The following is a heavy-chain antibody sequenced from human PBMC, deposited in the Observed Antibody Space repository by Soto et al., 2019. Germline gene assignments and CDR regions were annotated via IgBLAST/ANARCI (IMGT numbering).Heavy chain of an antibody. J-gene: IGHJ6*03. CDR2: AYYRSQWYY. V-gene: IGHV6-1*01. D-gene: IGHD3-9*01. CDR1: GDSVSSNSAA. Sequence: SQTLSLTCAISGDSVSSNSAAWNWIRQSPSRGLEWLGRAYYRSQWYYDSAVSVRSRITVIPDTSKNQFSLQLNSVTPEDTAVYYCARDARDYDILTGPLPTRYMDVWGKGTTVTVSS. CDR3: ARDARDYDILTGPLPTRYMDV.